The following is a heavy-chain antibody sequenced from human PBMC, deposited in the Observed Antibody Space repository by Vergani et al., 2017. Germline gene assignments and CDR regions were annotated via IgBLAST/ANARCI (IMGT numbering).Heavy chain of an antibody. CDR2: MYYSGNT. V-gene: IGHV4-59*02. CDR3: ARKTNWFDP. CDR1: VASVRSYF. Sequence: QLQLHKSGPGLVKPSETLSLTCTISVASVRSYFWSWIRQPPGKELEYIGYMYYSGNTDYNPSLKSRVTMSLDTSKNQFSLELTSVTAADTAVYYCARKTNWFDPWGRGTLVTVSS. J-gene: IGHJ5*02.